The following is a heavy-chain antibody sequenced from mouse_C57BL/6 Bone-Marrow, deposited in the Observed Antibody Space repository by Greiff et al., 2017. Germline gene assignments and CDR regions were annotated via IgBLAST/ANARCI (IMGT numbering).Heavy chain of an antibody. J-gene: IGHJ1*03. Sequence: VQLQQSGAELARPGASVKLSCKASGYTFTSYGISWVKQRTGQGLEWIGEIYSRSGNTYYNEKFKGKATLTADKSSSTAYMELRSLTSEDSAVYFCTRSNTCGWYFDVWGTGTTVTVSS. CDR3: TRSNTCGWYFDV. D-gene: IGHD5-1-1*01. CDR2: IYSRSGNT. CDR1: GYTFTSYG. V-gene: IGHV1-81*01.